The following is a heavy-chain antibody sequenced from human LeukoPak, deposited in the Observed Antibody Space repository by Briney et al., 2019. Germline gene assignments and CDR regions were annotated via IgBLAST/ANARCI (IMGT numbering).Heavy chain of an antibody. CDR1: GVTFSSFG. D-gene: IGHD3-10*01. CDR2: IRHDGTNI. Sequence: GGSLRLSCAATGVTFSSFGMHWVRQSPGKGLEWVALIRHDGTNIYYADSVKGRFTISRDNSKNTLYLQMKSLRPEDTAVYAKDRVLQRNTLVRGVMKGFDNWGQGTLVTVSS. CDR3: DRVLQRNTLVRGVMKGFDN. J-gene: IGHJ4*02. V-gene: IGHV3-30*02.